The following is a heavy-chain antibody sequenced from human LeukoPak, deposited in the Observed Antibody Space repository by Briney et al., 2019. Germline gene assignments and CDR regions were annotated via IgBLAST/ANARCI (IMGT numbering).Heavy chain of an antibody. V-gene: IGHV3-23*01. J-gene: IGHJ4*02. Sequence: GGSLTLSCAASGFTFSSYAMNWVRQAPGKGLEWVSAVSGSGGSTYYADSVKGRFTISRDNSKNTLYLQMNSLRAEDTAVYYCAKAGYCGSAYYFDYWGQGTLVTVSS. CDR3: AKAGYCGSAYYFDY. CDR2: VSGSGGST. CDR1: GFTFSSYA. D-gene: IGHD2-21*01.